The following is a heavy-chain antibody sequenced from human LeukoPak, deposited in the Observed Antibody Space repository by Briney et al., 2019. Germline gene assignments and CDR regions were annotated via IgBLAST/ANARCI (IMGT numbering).Heavy chain of an antibody. Sequence: GGSLRLSCAASGFTFSDHYMSWIRQAPGKGLEWVSYISSSGSTIYYADSVKGRFTISRDNAKNSLYLQMNSLRAEDTAVYYCATDYYDSRTKYYFDYWGQGTLVTVSS. V-gene: IGHV3-11*01. CDR2: ISSSGSTI. CDR1: GFTFSDHY. D-gene: IGHD3-22*01. CDR3: ATDYYDSRTKYYFDY. J-gene: IGHJ4*02.